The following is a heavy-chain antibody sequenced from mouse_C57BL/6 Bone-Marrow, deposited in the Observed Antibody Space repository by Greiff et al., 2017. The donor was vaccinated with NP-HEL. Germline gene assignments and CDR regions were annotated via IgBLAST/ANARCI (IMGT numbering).Heavy chain of an antibody. CDR3: ARRGGRRYFDV. Sequence: QVQLQQPGAELVRPGTSVKLSCKASGYTFTSYWMHWVKQRPGQGLEWIGVIDPSDSYTNYNQKFKGKATLTVDTSSSTAYMQLSSLTSEDSAVYYCARRGGRRYFDVWGTGTTVTVSS. V-gene: IGHV1-59*01. J-gene: IGHJ1*03. CDR1: GYTFTSYW. CDR2: IDPSDSYT.